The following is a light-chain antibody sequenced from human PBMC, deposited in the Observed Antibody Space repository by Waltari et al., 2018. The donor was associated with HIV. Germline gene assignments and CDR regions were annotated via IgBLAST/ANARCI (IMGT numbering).Light chain of an antibody. Sequence: QLVLTQSPSASASLGASVKLTCTLSSGYTNYAIARHQQQPAKGPRYLMKLNSDGSHSKGDGIPDRFSGSSSGAERYLTISSLQSEDEADYYCQTWGTGSVVFGGGTNLTVL. CDR1: SGYTNYA. J-gene: IGLJ2*01. CDR2: LNSDGSH. V-gene: IGLV4-69*01. CDR3: QTWGTGSVV.